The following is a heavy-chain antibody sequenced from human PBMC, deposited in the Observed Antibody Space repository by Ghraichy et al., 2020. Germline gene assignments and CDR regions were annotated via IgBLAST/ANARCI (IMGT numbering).Heavy chain of an antibody. V-gene: IGHV4-34*01. CDR1: GGSFSGYY. D-gene: IGHD3-3*01. Sequence: SETLSLTCAVYGGSFSGYYWSWIRQPPGKGLEWIGEINHSGSTNYNPSLKSRVTISVDTSKNQFSLKLSSVTAADTAVYYCARNDFWSGYYTPGRYYGMDVWGQGTTVTVSS. CDR2: INHSGST. CDR3: ARNDFWSGYYTPGRYYGMDV. J-gene: IGHJ6*02.